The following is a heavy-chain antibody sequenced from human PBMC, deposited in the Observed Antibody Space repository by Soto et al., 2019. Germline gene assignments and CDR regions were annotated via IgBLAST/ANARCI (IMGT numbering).Heavy chain of an antibody. CDR3: AREPKRSPGYSSDTTFDY. CDR1: GYSFTSYW. Sequence: EVQLVQSGAEVKKPGESLRISCKGSGYSFTSYWINWVRQMPGKGLEWMGRIDPSDSYTNYSPSFQGHVTISADKSISTADLQWSSLRASDTAMYYCAREPKRSPGYSSDTTFDYWGQGTLVTVSS. J-gene: IGHJ4*02. V-gene: IGHV5-10-1*01. CDR2: IDPSDSYT. D-gene: IGHD6-25*01.